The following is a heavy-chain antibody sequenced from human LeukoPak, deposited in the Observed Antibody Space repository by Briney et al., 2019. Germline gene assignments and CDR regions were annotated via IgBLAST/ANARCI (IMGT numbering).Heavy chain of an antibody. D-gene: IGHD1-1*01. CDR3: AREVQLERLGFGKEGSAFDY. V-gene: IGHV3-30*02. J-gene: IGHJ4*02. CDR1: GFTFSSYG. Sequence: GGSLRLSCAASGFTFSSYGMHWVRQAPGKGLEWVAYIQYDGSNEQYADSVKGRFSISRDSSKNILYLQLNSLRAEDTAVYYCAREVQLERLGFGKEGSAFDYWGQGTLVTVSS. CDR2: IQYDGSNE.